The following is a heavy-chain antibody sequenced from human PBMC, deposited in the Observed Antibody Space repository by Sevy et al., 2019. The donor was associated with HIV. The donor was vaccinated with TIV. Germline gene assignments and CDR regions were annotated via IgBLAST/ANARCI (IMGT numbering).Heavy chain of an antibody. CDR1: GFTFSSYW. V-gene: IGHV3-7*01. Sequence: GGSLRLSCAASGFTFSSYWMSWVRQAPGKGLEWVANIKQDGSEKYYVDSVKGRFTISRDNAKNSLYLQMNSLRAEDTAVYYCARVSIVGASFDPQYYFDYWGQGTLVTVSS. D-gene: IGHD1-26*01. CDR2: IKQDGSEK. J-gene: IGHJ4*02. CDR3: ARVSIVGASFDPQYYFDY.